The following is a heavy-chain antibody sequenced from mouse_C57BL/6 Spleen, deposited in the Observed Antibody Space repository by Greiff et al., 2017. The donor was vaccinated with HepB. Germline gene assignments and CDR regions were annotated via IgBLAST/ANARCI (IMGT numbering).Heavy chain of an antibody. V-gene: IGHV1-69*01. J-gene: IGHJ4*01. CDR1: GYTFTSYW. CDR2: IDPSDSYT. D-gene: IGHD1-3*01. Sequence: QVQLQQPGAELVMPGASVKLSCKASGYTFTSYWMHWVKQRPGQGLEWIGEIDPSDSYTNYNQKFKGKSTLTVDKSSSTAYMQLSSLTSEDSAVYYCARKREWDYAMDYWGQGTSVTVSS. CDR3: ARKREWDYAMDY.